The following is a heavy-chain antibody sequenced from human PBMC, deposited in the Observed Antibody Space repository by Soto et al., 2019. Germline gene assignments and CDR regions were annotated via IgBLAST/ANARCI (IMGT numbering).Heavy chain of an antibody. D-gene: IGHD5-18*01. CDR2: IYYSGST. CDR3: ARSGYSYGLNWFDP. CDR1: GGSISSSSYY. J-gene: IGHJ5*02. V-gene: IGHV4-39*01. Sequence: SPSLTCTVSGGSISSSSYYWGWIRQPPGKGLEWIGSIYYSGSTYYNPSLKSRVTISVDTSKNQFSLKLSSVTAADTAVYYCARSGYSYGLNWFDPWGQGTLVTVS.